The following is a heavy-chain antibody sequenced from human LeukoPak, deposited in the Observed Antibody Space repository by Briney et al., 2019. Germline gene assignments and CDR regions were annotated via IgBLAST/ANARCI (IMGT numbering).Heavy chain of an antibody. Sequence: GGSLRLSCAASGFVFNNFGMTWVRQAPGKGLEWVSTISGGGTGTTYYTYSVKGRFTISSDYSKDTVYLQMNSLRAEDTAIYYCARVRSSHMGCSSNSFDPWGQGTLVTVSS. CDR1: GFVFNNFG. CDR2: ISGGGTGTT. CDR3: ARVRSSHMGCSSNSFDP. D-gene: IGHD2-2*01. V-gene: IGHV3-23*01. J-gene: IGHJ5*02.